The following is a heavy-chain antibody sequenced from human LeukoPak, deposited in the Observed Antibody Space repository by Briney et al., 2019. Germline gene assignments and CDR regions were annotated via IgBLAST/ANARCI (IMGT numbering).Heavy chain of an antibody. Sequence: GGSLRLSCAASGFSFSNSGMHWVRQAPGRGPEYVAGIWFDESSQRYADSVEGRFTIPRDNSRNTVFLQMRSVRVEDTAVYFCARAGRGRDTSHYYFDSWGRGTQVSVSS. V-gene: IGHV3-33*08. CDR2: IWFDESSQ. J-gene: IGHJ4*02. CDR1: GFSFSNSG. CDR3: ARAGRGRDTSHYYFDS. D-gene: IGHD3-10*01.